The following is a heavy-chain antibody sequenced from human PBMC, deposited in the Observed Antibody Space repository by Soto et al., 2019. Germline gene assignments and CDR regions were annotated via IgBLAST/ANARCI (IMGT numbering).Heavy chain of an antibody. CDR3: ARSGGGYDYFWGSYRYTPFDY. V-gene: IGHV1-18*01. J-gene: IGHJ4*02. CDR1: GYTFTSYG. Sequence: QVQLVQSGAEVKKPGASVKVSCKASGYTFTSYGIIWVRQAPGQGLEWMGWISAYNGNTNYAQKLQGRVTMTTDTSRSTAYMELRSLRSEDAAVFYCARSGGGYDYFWGSYRYTPFDYWGQGTLVTVSS. D-gene: IGHD3-16*02. CDR2: ISAYNGNT.